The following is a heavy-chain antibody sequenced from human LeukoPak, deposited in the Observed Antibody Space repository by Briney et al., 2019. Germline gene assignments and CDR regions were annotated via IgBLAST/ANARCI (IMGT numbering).Heavy chain of an antibody. Sequence: PSETLSLTCTVSGGSISSSSYYWDWIRQPPGKGLEWIGSIYYSGSTYYNPSLKSRVTISVDTSKNQFSLKLSSVTAADTAVYYCARGPQYFDWFPGYWGQGTLVTVSS. CDR2: IYYSGST. CDR3: ARGPQYFDWFPGY. D-gene: IGHD3-9*01. CDR1: GGSISSSSYY. V-gene: IGHV4-39*07. J-gene: IGHJ4*02.